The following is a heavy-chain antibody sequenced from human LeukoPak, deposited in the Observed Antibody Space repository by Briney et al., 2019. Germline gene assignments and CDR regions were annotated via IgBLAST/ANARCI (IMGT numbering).Heavy chain of an antibody. D-gene: IGHD6-13*01. J-gene: IGHJ6*03. V-gene: IGHV1-18*01. Sequence: ASVKVSCKASGYTFTSYGISWVRQAPGQGLEWMGWISAYNGNTNYAQELQGRVTMTTDTSTSTAYMELRSLRSDDTAVYYCAGGGIAAAGYPFYYYMDVWGKGTTVTVSS. CDR3: AGGGIAAAGYPFYYYMDV. CDR2: ISAYNGNT. CDR1: GYTFTSYG.